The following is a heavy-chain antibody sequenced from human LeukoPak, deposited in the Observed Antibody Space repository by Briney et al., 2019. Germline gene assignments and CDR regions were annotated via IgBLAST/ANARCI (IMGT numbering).Heavy chain of an antibody. V-gene: IGHV4-59*01. CDR3: ARGDRLALDY. J-gene: IGHJ4*02. D-gene: IGHD3-9*01. Sequence: SETLSLTCTVSGGSISGFYWCWIRQPPGKGLEWIGYIYSSGSINYNPSLKSRVTLSVDTSKNQFSLRLSSVTAADTAVYYCARGDRLALDYWGQGTLVTVSS. CDR2: IYSSGSI. CDR1: GGSISGFY.